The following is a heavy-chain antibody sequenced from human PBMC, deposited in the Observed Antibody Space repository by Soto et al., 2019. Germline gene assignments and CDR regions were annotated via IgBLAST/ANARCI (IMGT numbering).Heavy chain of an antibody. CDR1: GFRFITYW. J-gene: IGHJ4*02. CDR3: VRAISGSFAL. Sequence: EVQLVESGGGLVQSGGSLRLSCEASGFRFITYWMNWVRQAPGKGLEWLVSIKEDGSEKQYVDSVKGRFTISRDNAKNSLYLQMNSLSEEDTAVYYCVRAISGSFALWGQGTLVIVSS. D-gene: IGHD3-9*01. CDR2: IKEDGSEK. V-gene: IGHV3-7*04.